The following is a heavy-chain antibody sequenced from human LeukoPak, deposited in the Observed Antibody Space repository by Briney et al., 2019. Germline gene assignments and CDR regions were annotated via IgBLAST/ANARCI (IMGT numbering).Heavy chain of an antibody. Sequence: GASVKVSCKASGYTFTGYYMHWVRQAPGQGLEWMGWINPNSGGTNYAQKFQGRVTMTKDTSISTAYMELSRLRSDDTAVYYCARVASSSWYFYYYYMDVWGKGTTVTISS. J-gene: IGHJ6*03. CDR3: ARVASSSWYFYYYYMDV. V-gene: IGHV1-2*02. D-gene: IGHD6-13*01. CDR1: GYTFTGYY. CDR2: INPNSGGT.